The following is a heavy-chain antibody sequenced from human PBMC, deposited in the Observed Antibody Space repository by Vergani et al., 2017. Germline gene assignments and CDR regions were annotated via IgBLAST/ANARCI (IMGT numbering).Heavy chain of an antibody. D-gene: IGHD5-12*01. Sequence: QVQLQESGPGLVKPSQTLSLTCTVSGGSISSGSYYWSWIRQPAGKGLEWIGRIYTSGSTNYNPSLKSRVTISVDTSKNQFSLKLSSVTAADTAVYYCARETGYDSGGWFDPWGQGTLVTVSS. J-gene: IGHJ5*02. CDR1: GGSISSGSYY. CDR3: ARETGYDSGGWFDP. CDR2: IYTSGST. V-gene: IGHV4-61*02.